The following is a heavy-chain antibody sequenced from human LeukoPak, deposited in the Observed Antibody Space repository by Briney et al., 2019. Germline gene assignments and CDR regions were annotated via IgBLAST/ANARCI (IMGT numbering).Heavy chain of an antibody. CDR3: AKFGHWAYCGGDCYSGIAFASYYYMDV. V-gene: IGHV3-15*01. J-gene: IGHJ6*03. D-gene: IGHD2-21*02. CDR1: GFTFSNAW. Sequence: GGSLRLSCAASGFTFSNAWMSWVRQAPGKGLEWVGRIKSKTDGGSTDYATPVKGRFTISRDDLKNTLYLQMNSLRAEDTAVYYCAKFGHWAYCGGDCYSGIAFASYYYMDVWGKGTTVTVSS. CDR2: IKSKTDGGST.